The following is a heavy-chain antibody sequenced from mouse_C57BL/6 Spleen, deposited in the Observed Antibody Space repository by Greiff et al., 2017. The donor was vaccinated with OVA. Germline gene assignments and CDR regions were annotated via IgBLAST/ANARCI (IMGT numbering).Heavy chain of an antibody. V-gene: IGHV1-69*01. CDR1: GYTFTSYW. CDR2: IGPSDSYT. D-gene: IGHD2-2*01. Sequence: QVQLQQPGAELVMPGASVKLSCKASGYTFTSYWMHWVKQRPGQGLEWIGEIGPSDSYTNYNQKFKGKSTLTVDKSSSTAYMQLSSLTSEDSAVYYCARGVTTPFDYWGQGTTLTVAS. CDR3: ARGVTTPFDY. J-gene: IGHJ2*01.